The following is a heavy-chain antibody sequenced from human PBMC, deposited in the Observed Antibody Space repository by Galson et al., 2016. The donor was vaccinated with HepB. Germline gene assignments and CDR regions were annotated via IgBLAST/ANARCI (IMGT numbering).Heavy chain of an antibody. CDR3: TRSYCRGGDCYYFDS. CDR2: IVPAGPT. V-gene: IGHV3-13*01. J-gene: IGHJ4*02. Sequence: SLRLSCAVSGFPVSNYDLNWVRHIPGKGLEWVSAIVPAGPTYYGDSVKGRFTISRDDARNSFHLQMDSLRAEDTAIYYCTRSYCRGGDCYYFDSWGQGTLVTVSS. D-gene: IGHD2-21*02. CDR1: GFPVSNYD.